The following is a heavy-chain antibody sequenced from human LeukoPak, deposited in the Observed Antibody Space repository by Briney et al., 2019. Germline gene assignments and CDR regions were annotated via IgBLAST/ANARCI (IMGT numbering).Heavy chain of an antibody. Sequence: ASVKVSCKASGYTFTSYDINWVRQATGQGLEWMGWMNPNSGNTGYAQKFQGRVTMTRNTSISTAYMELSSLRSEDTAVYYCASRTYYYDSSGYYFTPLGMDVWGQGTTVTVSS. J-gene: IGHJ6*02. D-gene: IGHD3-22*01. CDR2: MNPNSGNT. V-gene: IGHV1-8*02. CDR3: ASRTYYYDSSGYYFTPLGMDV. CDR1: GYTFTSYD.